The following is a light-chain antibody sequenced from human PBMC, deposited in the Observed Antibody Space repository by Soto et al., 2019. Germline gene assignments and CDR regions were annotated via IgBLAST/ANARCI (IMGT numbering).Light chain of an antibody. J-gene: IGLJ2*01. Sequence: QAVVTQPPSVSGAPGQRVTISCTGSSSNIGAGYDVHWYQQLPGTAPKLLIYGNSNRPSGVPDRFSGSKSGTSASLAITGLQAEDEADYYCQSYDSRHVVFGGGTKVTVL. CDR2: GNS. V-gene: IGLV1-40*01. CDR3: QSYDSRHVV. CDR1: SSNIGAGYD.